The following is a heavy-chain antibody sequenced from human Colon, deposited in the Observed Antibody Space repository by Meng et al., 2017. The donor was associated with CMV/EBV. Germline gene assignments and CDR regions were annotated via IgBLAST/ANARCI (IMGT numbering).Heavy chain of an antibody. V-gene: IGHV3-43D*04. D-gene: IGHD1-26*01. CDR3: AKDAVHSGTYIDF. J-gene: IGHJ4*02. Sequence: GESLKISCTASGFTFGDFAMHWVRQAPGKGLEWVSLIVWDGDNKYYGDSVKGRFTISRDHSKNSLYLQMNNLRAEDTALYYCAKDAVHSGTYIDFWGQGTLVTVSS. CDR1: GFTFGDFA. CDR2: IVWDGDNK.